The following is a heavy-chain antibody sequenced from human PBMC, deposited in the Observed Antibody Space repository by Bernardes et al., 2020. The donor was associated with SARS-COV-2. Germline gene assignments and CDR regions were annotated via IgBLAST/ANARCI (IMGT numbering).Heavy chain of an antibody. CDR2: ISSSISYI. J-gene: IGHJ6*02. Sequence: GGSLRLSCAASGFTFSSYSMNWVRQAPGKGLEWVSSISSSISYIYYADSVKGRFTISRDNAKNSLYLQMNSLRAEDTAVYYCASQPAAIPDYYYYYGMDVWGQGTTVTVSS. D-gene: IGHD2-2*01. V-gene: IGHV3-21*01. CDR1: GFTFSSYS. CDR3: ASQPAAIPDYYYYYGMDV.